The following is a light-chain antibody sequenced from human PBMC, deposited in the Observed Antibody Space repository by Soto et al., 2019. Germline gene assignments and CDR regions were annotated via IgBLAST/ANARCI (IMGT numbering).Light chain of an antibody. V-gene: IGLV3-21*02. CDR2: DDS. CDR3: QVWDSSSYHLV. Sequence: SYELTQPPSVSVAPGQTARITCGGDNIGSKRVHWYQQKPGKAPVLVVYDDSDRPSGIPERFSGANSGNTATLTITWVEPGDEADYYCQVWDSSSYHLVFGGGTKLTVL. J-gene: IGLJ2*01. CDR1: NIGSKR.